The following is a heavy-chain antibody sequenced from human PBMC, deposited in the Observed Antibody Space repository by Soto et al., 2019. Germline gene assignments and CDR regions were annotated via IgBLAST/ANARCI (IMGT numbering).Heavy chain of an antibody. CDR3: ARGERLYFLYFGMDV. Sequence: QVQLVQSGAEVKKPGASVKVSCKASGYNFTTYAMVWVRQAPGQRPEWMGWINTGNGNTKYSPKLQGRVTITRDTSATTAYMELSSLKSEDTAVYYCARGERLYFLYFGMDVWGQGSTVTVSS. CDR1: GYNFTTYA. D-gene: IGHD2-2*02. CDR2: INTGNGNT. J-gene: IGHJ6*02. V-gene: IGHV1-3*04.